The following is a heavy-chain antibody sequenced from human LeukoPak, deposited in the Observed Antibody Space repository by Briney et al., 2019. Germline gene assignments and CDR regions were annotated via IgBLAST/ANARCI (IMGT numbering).Heavy chain of an antibody. CDR1: GFSFSDAA. Sequence: GGSLRLSCVGSGFSFSDAAMSWVRQPPGKGLEWVGHIESRSFGGTTNYAAPVKGRFTISRDDSKNTLYLEMNSLESEDTAVYYCLAQYYRDYWGQGTLVTVSS. CDR3: LAQYYRDY. V-gene: IGHV3-15*04. D-gene: IGHD3-10*01. CDR2: IESRSFGGTT. J-gene: IGHJ4*02.